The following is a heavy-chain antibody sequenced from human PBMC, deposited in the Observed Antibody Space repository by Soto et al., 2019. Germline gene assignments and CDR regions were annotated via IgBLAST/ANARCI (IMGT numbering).Heavy chain of an antibody. V-gene: IGHV6-1*01. D-gene: IGHD2-15*01. CDR2: TYYRSKWYN. Sequence: SQTLSLTCAISGDSVSSNSAAWNWIRQSPSRGLEWLGRTYYRSKWYNDYAVSVKSRITINPDTSKNQFSLQLNSVTPEDTAVYYCARDGPYRCSGGSCCWFKYASDFCGQGIMVTVSS. CDR3: ARDGPYRCSGGSCCWFKYASDF. CDR1: GDSVSSNSAA. J-gene: IGHJ3*01.